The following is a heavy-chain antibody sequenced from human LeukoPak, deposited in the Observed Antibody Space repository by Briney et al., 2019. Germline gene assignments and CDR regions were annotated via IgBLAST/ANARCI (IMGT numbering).Heavy chain of an antibody. J-gene: IGHJ6*03. D-gene: IGHD2-2*01. V-gene: IGHV3-21*01. CDR3: ARGYCSSTSCYRAGDYYMDV. Sequence: GGSLRLSCAASGFTFSSYEMNWVRQAPGKGLEWVSSISSSSIYIYYADSVKGRFTISRDNAKNSLYLQMNSLRAEDTAVYYCARGYCSSTSCYRAGDYYMDVWGKGTTVTISS. CDR2: ISSSSIYI. CDR1: GFTFSSYE.